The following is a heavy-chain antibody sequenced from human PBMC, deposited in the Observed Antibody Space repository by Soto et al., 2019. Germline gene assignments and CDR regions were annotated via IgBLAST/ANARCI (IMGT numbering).Heavy chain of an antibody. Sequence: PSETLSLTCTVSGGSISSYYWSWIRQPPGKGLEWIGDIYYSGSTNYNPSLKSRVTISVDTSKNQFSLKLSSVTAADTAVYYCARRKSDYSGYDHDALDIWGQGTMVTVSS. D-gene: IGHD5-12*01. J-gene: IGHJ3*02. V-gene: IGHV4-59*01. CDR1: GGSISSYY. CDR3: ARRKSDYSGYDHDALDI. CDR2: IYYSGST.